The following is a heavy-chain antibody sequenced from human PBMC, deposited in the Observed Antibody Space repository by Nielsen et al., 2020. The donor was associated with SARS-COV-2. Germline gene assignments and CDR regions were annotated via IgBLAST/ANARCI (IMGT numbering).Heavy chain of an antibody. J-gene: IGHJ4*02. Sequence: ASVKVSCKASGYTFTGYYMHWVRQAPGQGLEWMGWINPNSGGTNYAQKFQGWVTMTRDTSISTAYMELSRLRSDDTAVYYCARRGRYCSSTSCYEVYYFDYWGQGTLVTVSP. CDR2: INPNSGGT. D-gene: IGHD2-2*01. CDR3: ARRGRYCSSTSCYEVYYFDY. V-gene: IGHV1-2*04. CDR1: GYTFTGYY.